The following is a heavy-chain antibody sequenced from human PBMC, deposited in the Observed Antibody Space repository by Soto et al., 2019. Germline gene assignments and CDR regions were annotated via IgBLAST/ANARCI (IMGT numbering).Heavy chain of an antibody. Sequence: EVQLVESGGGLVQPGGSLRLSCADSGFSFSTYWMHWVRQGPGKGLVWVSRISPDGSSTNYPDSVRGRFTISRDNAKNTRYLQMNSLRAEDTAVYYCARSPGGYYIDWGQGTMVTVSS. CDR2: ISPDGSST. J-gene: IGHJ3*01. V-gene: IGHV3-74*01. CDR1: GFSFSTYW. D-gene: IGHD1-26*01. CDR3: ARSPGGYYID.